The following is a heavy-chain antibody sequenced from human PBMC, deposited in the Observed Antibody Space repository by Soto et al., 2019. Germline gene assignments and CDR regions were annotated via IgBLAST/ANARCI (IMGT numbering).Heavy chain of an antibody. D-gene: IGHD3-22*01. CDR2: IWYDGSNK. Sequence: GGSLRLSCAASGFTFSSYGMHWVRQAPGKGLEWVAVIWYDGSNKYYADSVKGRFTISRDNSKNTLYLQMNSLRAEDTAVYYCARGHYDSSGYTLHGMDVWGQGTTVTVSS. J-gene: IGHJ6*02. CDR1: GFTFSSYG. V-gene: IGHV3-33*01. CDR3: ARGHYDSSGYTLHGMDV.